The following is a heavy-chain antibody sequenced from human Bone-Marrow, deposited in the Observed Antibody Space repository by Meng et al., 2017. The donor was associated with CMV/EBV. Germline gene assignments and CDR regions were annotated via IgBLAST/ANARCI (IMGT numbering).Heavy chain of an antibody. D-gene: IGHD2-15*01. Sequence: GSPLRLPGTASGFTFGDYAMSWVRQAPGKGLEWVGFIRSKAYGGTTEYAASVKGRFTISRDDSKSIAYLQMNSLKTDDTAVYYCARGPSAAKSYSHPFDVWGQGTTVTVSS. J-gene: IGHJ6*02. V-gene: IGHV3-49*04. CDR3: ARGPSAAKSYSHPFDV. CDR1: GFTFGDYA. CDR2: IRSKAYGGTT.